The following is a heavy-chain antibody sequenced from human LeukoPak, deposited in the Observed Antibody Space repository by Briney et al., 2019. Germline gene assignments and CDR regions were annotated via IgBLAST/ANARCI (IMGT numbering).Heavy chain of an antibody. V-gene: IGHV3-30*02. CDR2: IGYDGSNK. CDR1: GFTFSSYG. CDR3: ARGPSGYHNT. Sequence: PGGSLRLSCAASGFTFSSYGMHWVRQAPGKGLEWVIFIGYDGSNKYYADSVKGRFTISRDNSKNTLYLQMNSLRAEDTAVYYCARGPSGYHNTGGQGTLVTVSS. J-gene: IGHJ4*02. D-gene: IGHD5-12*01.